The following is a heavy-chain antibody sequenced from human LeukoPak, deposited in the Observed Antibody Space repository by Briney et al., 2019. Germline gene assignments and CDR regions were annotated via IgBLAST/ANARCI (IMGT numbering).Heavy chain of an antibody. CDR3: AKDYYYDSSGYYHFDY. Sequence: GGSLRLSCAASGFTFDDYAMHWVRQAPGKGLEWVSGISWNSGSIGYADSVKGRFTISRDNAKNSLYLQMNSLRAEDTALYYCAKDYYYDSSGYYHFDYWGQGTPVTVSS. J-gene: IGHJ4*02. V-gene: IGHV3-9*01. CDR2: ISWNSGSI. CDR1: GFTFDDYA. D-gene: IGHD3-22*01.